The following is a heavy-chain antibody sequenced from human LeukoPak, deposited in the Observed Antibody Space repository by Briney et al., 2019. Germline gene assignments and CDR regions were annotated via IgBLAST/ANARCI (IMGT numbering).Heavy chain of an antibody. CDR3: ARAQLRFSEWLHRPDDAFDI. CDR2: INPNSGGT. D-gene: IGHD3-3*01. V-gene: IGHV1-2*02. CDR1: GYTFTGYY. Sequence: ASVKVSCKASGYTFTGYYMHWVRQAPGQGLEWMGWINPNSGGTNYAQKFQGRVTMTRDTSISTAYMELSRLRSDDTAVYYCARAQLRFSEWLHRPDDAFDIWGQGTMVTVSS. J-gene: IGHJ3*02.